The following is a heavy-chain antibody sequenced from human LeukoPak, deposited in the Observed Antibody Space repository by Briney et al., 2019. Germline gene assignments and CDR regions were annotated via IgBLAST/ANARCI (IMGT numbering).Heavy chain of an antibody. CDR1: GGSISSYY. V-gene: IGHV4-59*01. J-gene: IGHJ5*02. CDR3: ARNNIAVAGKGSWFDP. D-gene: IGHD6-19*01. Sequence: SETLSLTCTVSGGSISSYYWSWIRQPPGKGLEWIGYIYYSGSTNYNPSLMSRVTISVDTSKNQFSLKLSSVTAADTAVYYCARNNIAVAGKGSWFDPWGQGTLVTVSS. CDR2: IYYSGST.